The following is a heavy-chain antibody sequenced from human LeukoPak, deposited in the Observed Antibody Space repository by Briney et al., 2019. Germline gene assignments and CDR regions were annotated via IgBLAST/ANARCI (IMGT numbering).Heavy chain of an antibody. D-gene: IGHD6-13*01. J-gene: IGHJ5*02. Sequence: GGSLRLSCAASGFTFSSYGMHWVRQAPGKGLEWVAVIWYDGSNKYYADSVKGRFTISRDNTKNTLYLQMNSLRAEDTAVYYCAKEGLIAAAGKYNWFDPWGQGTLVTVSS. CDR1: GFTFSSYG. CDR2: IWYDGSNK. CDR3: AKEGLIAAAGKYNWFDP. V-gene: IGHV3-33*06.